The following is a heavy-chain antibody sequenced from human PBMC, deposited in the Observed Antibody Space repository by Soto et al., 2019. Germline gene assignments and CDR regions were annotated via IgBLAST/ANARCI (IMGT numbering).Heavy chain of an antibody. V-gene: IGHV1-18*01. J-gene: IGHJ4*02. CDR2: ISAHNGNT. CDR1: GYTFTTYG. CDR3: ARGRYVDD. Sequence: QVHLVQSGAEVKKPGASVKVSCKGSGYTFTTYGITWVRQAPGQGLEWVGWISAHNGNTNYAQKLQGRGTVTRDTSTRTAYMELRSLRSDDTAVDYCARGRYVDDWGQGALVTVSS.